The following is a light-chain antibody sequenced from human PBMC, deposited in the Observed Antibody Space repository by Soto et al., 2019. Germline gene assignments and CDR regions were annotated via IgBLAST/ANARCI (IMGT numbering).Light chain of an antibody. CDR1: QSISSW. V-gene: IGKV1-5*01. CDR2: DAS. Sequence: DIQMAQSPSTLSASVGDRVTITCRASQSISSWLAWYQQKPGKAPKLLIYDASSLESGVPSRFSGSRSGTEVPLTISSLQSDSFAPYYCQQYNSYATFGQGTKVDMK. J-gene: IGKJ1*01. CDR3: QQYNSYAT.